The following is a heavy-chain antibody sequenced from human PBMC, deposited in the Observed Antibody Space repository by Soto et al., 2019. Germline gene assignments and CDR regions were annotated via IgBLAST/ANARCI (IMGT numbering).Heavy chain of an antibody. J-gene: IGHJ6*02. CDR2: IYYSGST. V-gene: IGHV4-59*01. CDR3: ARGTHQFTMVRGVIGYYYYGMDV. Sequence: ETLSLTCTVSGGSISSYYWSWIRQPPGKGLEWIGYIYYSGSTNYNPSLKSRVTISVDTSKNQFSLKLSSVTAADTAVYYCARGTHQFTMVRGVIGYYYYGMDVWGQGTTVTVSS. CDR1: GGSISSYY. D-gene: IGHD3-10*01.